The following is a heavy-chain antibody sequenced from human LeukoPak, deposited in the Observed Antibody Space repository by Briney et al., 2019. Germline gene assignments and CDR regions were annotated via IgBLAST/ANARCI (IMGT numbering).Heavy chain of an antibody. CDR2: VYTSGST. J-gene: IGHJ4*02. D-gene: IGHD4-23*01. CDR3: AKDADYGGNSGHY. V-gene: IGHV3-53*01. Sequence: GGSLRLSFAASGFTVSSNYMSWVRQAPGKGLEWVSVVYTSGSTHYADSVKGRFTISRDNSKSTLYLQMNSLRDEDTAVYYCAKDADYGGNSGHYWGQGTLVTVSS. CDR1: GFTVSSNY.